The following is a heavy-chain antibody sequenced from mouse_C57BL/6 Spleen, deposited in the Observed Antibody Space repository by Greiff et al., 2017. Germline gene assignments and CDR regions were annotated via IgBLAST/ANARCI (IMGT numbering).Heavy chain of an antibody. CDR3: ARDGNYFDY. Sequence: EVKLMESGGDLVKPGGSLKLSCAASGFTFSSYGMSWVRQTPDKRLEWVATISSGGSYTYYPDSVKGRFTISRDNAKNTLYLQMSSLKAEDTAMYCGARDGNYFDYWGQGTTLTVSS. J-gene: IGHJ2*01. V-gene: IGHV5-6*01. CDR2: ISSGGSYT. D-gene: IGHD2-1*01. CDR1: GFTFSSYG.